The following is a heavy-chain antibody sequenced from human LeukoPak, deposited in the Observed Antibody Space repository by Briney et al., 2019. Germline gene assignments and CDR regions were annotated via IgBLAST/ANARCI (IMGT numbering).Heavy chain of an antibody. CDR3: ARDADWSPFY. CDR1: GFTFSSYS. D-gene: IGHD3/OR15-3a*01. V-gene: IGHV3-30*04. CDR2: VASDGSYK. J-gene: IGHJ4*02. Sequence: GGSLRLSCAASGFTFSSYSLHWVRQAPGKGLEWVAHVASDGSYKWYADSVGGRFTISRDNSKNTLFLQMNSLGAEDTGVYYCARDADWSPFYWGQGTLVTVSS.